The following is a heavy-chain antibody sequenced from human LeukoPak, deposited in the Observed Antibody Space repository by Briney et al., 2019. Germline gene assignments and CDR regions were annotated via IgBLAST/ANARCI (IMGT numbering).Heavy chain of an antibody. J-gene: IGHJ4*02. V-gene: IGHV3-23*01. Sequence: GGSLRLSCAASGFTFSSYAMSWVRQAPGKGLEWASAISGSGGSTYYADSVKGRFTISRGNSKNTLYLQMNSLRAEDTAVYYCAKLRFVVVPAAIGYWGQGTLVTVSS. CDR1: GFTFSSYA. CDR2: ISGSGGST. D-gene: IGHD2-2*01. CDR3: AKLRFVVVPAAIGY.